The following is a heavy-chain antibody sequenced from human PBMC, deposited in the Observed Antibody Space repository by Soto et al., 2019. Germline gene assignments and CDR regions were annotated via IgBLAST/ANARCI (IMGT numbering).Heavy chain of an antibody. J-gene: IGHJ4*02. D-gene: IGHD3-3*01. CDR3: ARDPRVDFWSGYYDY. Sequence: GASVKVSCKASGGTFSSYAISWVRQAPGQGLEWMGGIIPIFGTANYAQKFQGRVTITADESTSTAYMELSSLRSEDTAVYYCARDPRVDFWSGYYDYWGQGTLVTVSS. V-gene: IGHV1-69*13. CDR1: GGTFSSYA. CDR2: IIPIFGTA.